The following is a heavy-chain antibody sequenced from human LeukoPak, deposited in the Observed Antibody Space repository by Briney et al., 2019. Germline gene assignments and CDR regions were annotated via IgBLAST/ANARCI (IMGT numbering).Heavy chain of an antibody. CDR3: ARRGVEDTTTTGENFFNY. Sequence: SDTLSLTRTVSDGSISGHYWNWIRHPAGKGLEWTGRIYSNRITIYHPSLKSRVTMSVDTSKNEFSLTMSSVPAADTAVYYCARRGVEDTTTTGENFFNYCGQGTLVGVSS. J-gene: IGHJ4*02. CDR1: DGSISGHY. CDR2: IYSNRIT. V-gene: IGHV4-4*07. D-gene: IGHD3-10*01.